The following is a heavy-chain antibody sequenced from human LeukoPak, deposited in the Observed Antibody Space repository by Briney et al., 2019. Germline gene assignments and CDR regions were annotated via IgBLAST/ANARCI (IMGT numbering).Heavy chain of an antibody. CDR3: ARDGNPRGYCSSTSCYRWFDP. V-gene: IGHV3-23*01. Sequence: GGSLRLSCAASGFTFSSYAMSWVRQAPGKGLEWVSAISGSGGSTYYADSVKGRFTISRDNSMNTLYLQMNSLRAEDTAVYYCARDGNPRGYCSSTSCYRWFDPWGQGTLVTVSS. J-gene: IGHJ5*02. CDR1: GFTFSSYA. D-gene: IGHD2-2*01. CDR2: ISGSGGST.